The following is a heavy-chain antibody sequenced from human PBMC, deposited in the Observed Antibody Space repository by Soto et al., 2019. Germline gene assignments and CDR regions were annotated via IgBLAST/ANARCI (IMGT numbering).Heavy chain of an antibody. V-gene: IGHV3-49*04. D-gene: IGHD3-10*01. Sequence: GGSLRLSCTASGFTSGDYAMSWVRQAPGKGPEWVGFIRSKAYGGTTEYAASVKGRFTISRDDSKSIAYLQMNSLKTEDTAVYYCTRAPLVRGVIIWYDAFDIWGQGTMVTVSS. CDR1: GFTSGDYA. CDR3: TRAPLVRGVIIWYDAFDI. CDR2: IRSKAYGGTT. J-gene: IGHJ3*02.